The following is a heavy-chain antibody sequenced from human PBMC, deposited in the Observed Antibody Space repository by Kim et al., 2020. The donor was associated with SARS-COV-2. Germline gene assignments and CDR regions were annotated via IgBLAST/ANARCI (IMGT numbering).Heavy chain of an antibody. CDR2: IIPIFGTA. CDR3: ARVGDYGDYSFFVWFDP. Sequence: SVKVSCKASGGTFSSYAISWVRQAPGQGLEWMGGIIPIFGTANYAQKFQGRVTITADKSTSTAYMELSSLRSEDTAVYYCARVGDYGDYSFFVWFDPWGQGTLVTVSS. J-gene: IGHJ5*02. CDR1: GGTFSSYA. V-gene: IGHV1-69*06. D-gene: IGHD4-17*01.